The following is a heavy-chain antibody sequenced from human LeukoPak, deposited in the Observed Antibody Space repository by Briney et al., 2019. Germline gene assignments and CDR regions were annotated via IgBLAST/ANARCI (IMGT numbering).Heavy chain of an antibody. D-gene: IGHD1-1*01. Sequence: PGGSLRLSCAASGFIVSSNYMGWVRQAPGKGLEYVSVIYSGGNTYYGGSVEGRFTISRDNSKNTIYLQMNSLRAEDTAVFYCARLVATTGRLYFDYWGQGNLVTVSS. CDR1: GFIVSSNY. CDR3: ARLVATTGRLYFDY. CDR2: IYSGGNT. J-gene: IGHJ4*02. V-gene: IGHV3-53*01.